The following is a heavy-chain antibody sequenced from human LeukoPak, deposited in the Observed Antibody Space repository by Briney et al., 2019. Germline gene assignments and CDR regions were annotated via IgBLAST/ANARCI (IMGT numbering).Heavy chain of an antibody. Sequence: SETLSLTCTVSGGSISSSSYYWGWIRQPPGKGLEWIGSIYYSGSTYYNPSLKSRVTISVDTSKNQFSLKLSSVTAADTAVYYCARERWGDYFDYWGQGTLVTVSS. CDR3: ARERWGDYFDY. J-gene: IGHJ4*02. CDR2: IYYSGST. V-gene: IGHV4-39*07. D-gene: IGHD4-23*01. CDR1: GGSISSSSYY.